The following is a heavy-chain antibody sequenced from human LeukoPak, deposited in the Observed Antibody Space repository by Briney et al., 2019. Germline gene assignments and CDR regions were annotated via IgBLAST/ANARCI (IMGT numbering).Heavy chain of an antibody. CDR1: GFTFSSYA. Sequence: GGSLRLSCAASGFTFSSYAMSWVRQAPGKGLEWVSAISGSGGSTYYADSVKGRFTISRDNSKNTLYLQMNSLRAEDTAVYYCAKPMDIVVVGFSDYWGQGTLVTVSS. J-gene: IGHJ4*02. D-gene: IGHD2-2*03. CDR2: ISGSGGST. V-gene: IGHV3-23*01. CDR3: AKPMDIVVVGFSDY.